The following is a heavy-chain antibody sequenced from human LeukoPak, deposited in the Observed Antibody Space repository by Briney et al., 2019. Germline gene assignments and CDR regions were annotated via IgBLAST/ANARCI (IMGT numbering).Heavy chain of an antibody. Sequence: GGPLRLSCAASGFTFSSHAMNWVRQAPGKGLEWVSGISLGGGTTYYADSVKGRFTISRDNSKNTLFLQMDSLRAEDTAIYYCAKDISGWLQSKNYFGCWGQGTLVTVSS. J-gene: IGHJ4*02. D-gene: IGHD5-24*01. CDR1: GFTFSSHA. CDR2: ISLGGGTT. V-gene: IGHV3-23*01. CDR3: AKDISGWLQSKNYFGC.